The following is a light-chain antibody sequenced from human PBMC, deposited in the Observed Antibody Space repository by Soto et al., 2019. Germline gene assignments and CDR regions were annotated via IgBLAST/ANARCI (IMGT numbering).Light chain of an antibody. Sequence: DIQMTQSPSTLPASVGDRVTITCRASQTINNWLAWYQQKPGEAPRLLIYDASNLNSGAPSRVSGSGSGTEFALTINGLRPDDFATYYCQQYDSFWTFGQGTTVEIK. V-gene: IGKV1-5*01. CDR3: QQYDSFWT. CDR2: DAS. CDR1: QTINNW. J-gene: IGKJ1*01.